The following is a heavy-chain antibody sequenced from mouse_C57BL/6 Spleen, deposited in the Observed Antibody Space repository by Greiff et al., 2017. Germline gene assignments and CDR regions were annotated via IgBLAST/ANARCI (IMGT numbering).Heavy chain of an antibody. Sequence: EVQLQQSGPELVKPGASVKISCKASGYSFTGYYMNWVKQSPEKSLEWIGEINPSTGGTTYNQKFKAKATLTVDKSSSTAYMQLKSLTSEDSAVYYCARGGDYDGYYVDYWGQGTTLTVSS. J-gene: IGHJ2*01. CDR2: INPSTGGT. D-gene: IGHD2-4*01. V-gene: IGHV1-42*01. CDR1: GYSFTGYY. CDR3: ARGGDYDGYYVDY.